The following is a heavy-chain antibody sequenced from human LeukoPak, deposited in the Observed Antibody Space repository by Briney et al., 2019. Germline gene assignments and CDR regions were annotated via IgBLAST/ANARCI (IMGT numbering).Heavy chain of an antibody. J-gene: IGHJ3*02. Sequence: ASVKVSCKASGYTFTSYYMHWVRQAPGQGLEWMGIINPSGGSTSYAQKFQGRVTMTRDTSTSTVYMELSSLRSEDTAVYYCARDSIERFGSSSSVADIWGQGTMVTVSS. CDR1: GYTFTSYY. V-gene: IGHV1-46*01. CDR2: INPSGGST. CDR3: ARDSIERFGSSSSVADI. D-gene: IGHD6-6*01.